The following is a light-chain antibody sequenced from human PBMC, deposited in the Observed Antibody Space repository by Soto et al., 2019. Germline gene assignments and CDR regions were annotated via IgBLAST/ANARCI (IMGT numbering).Light chain of an antibody. CDR3: SSFTSNRMYV. V-gene: IGLV2-14*03. Sequence: QSALTQPTSVSGSPGQSITISCTGNHNDIGTYDYVSWYQQRPGRAPRLLIHGVTTRPSGISDRFSASKSGLTASLTISGLQPEDEADYYCSSFTSNRMYVFGPGTKLTVL. J-gene: IGLJ1*01. CDR1: HNDIGTYDY. CDR2: GVT.